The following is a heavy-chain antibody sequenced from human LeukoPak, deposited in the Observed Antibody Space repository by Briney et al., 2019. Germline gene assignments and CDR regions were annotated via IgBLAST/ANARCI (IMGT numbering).Heavy chain of an antibody. CDR3: ARVSPYDILTGYYPY. D-gene: IGHD3-9*01. V-gene: IGHV1-69*13. J-gene: IGHJ4*02. Sequence: ASVKVSCKASGGTFSSYAISWVRQAPGQGLEWMGGIIPIFGTANYAQKFQGRVTITADESTSTAYMELSSLRSEDTAVYYCARVSPYDILTGYYPYWGQGTLVTVSS. CDR2: IIPIFGTA. CDR1: GGTFSSYA.